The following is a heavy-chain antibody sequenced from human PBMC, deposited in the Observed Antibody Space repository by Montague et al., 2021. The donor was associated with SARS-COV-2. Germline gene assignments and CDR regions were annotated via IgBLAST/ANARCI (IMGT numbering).Heavy chain of an antibody. D-gene: IGHD2/OR15-2a*01. V-gene: IGHV3-23*01. Sequence: SLRLSCAASGVSFSNYVMNWVRQAPGKGLEWVSSIGGSGVDTYYADSVKGRFAISRDNSKNTLYLQMDSLRAEDTALYHCAQSGYYNTKCAALDVWGQGTTVTVSS. CDR2: IGGSGVDT. J-gene: IGHJ6*02. CDR3: AQSGYYNTKCAALDV. CDR1: GVSFSNYV.